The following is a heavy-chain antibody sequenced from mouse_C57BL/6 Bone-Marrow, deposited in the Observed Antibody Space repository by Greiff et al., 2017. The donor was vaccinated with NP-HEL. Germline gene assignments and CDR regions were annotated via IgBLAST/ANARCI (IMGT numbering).Heavy chain of an antibody. J-gene: IGHJ2*01. CDR1: GYSITSGYY. CDR3: ARGENYYFDY. V-gene: IGHV3-6*01. Sequence: EVKLVESGPGLVKPSQSLSLTCSVTGYSITSGYYWNWIRQFPGKKLEWMGYISYDGSNNYNPSLKNRISITRDTSKNQFFLKLNSVTTEDTATYYCARGENYYFDYWGQGTTLTVSS. CDR2: ISYDGSN.